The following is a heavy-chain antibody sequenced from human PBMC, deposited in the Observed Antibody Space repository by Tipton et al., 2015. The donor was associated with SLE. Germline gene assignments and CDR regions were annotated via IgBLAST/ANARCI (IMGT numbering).Heavy chain of an antibody. CDR1: GFTFSSYA. D-gene: IGHD6-13*01. J-gene: IGHJ1*01. Sequence: SLRLSCAASGFTFSSYAMSWVRQAPGKGLEWVSVIYSGGSAYYADSVKGRFTFSRDDSKNTLYLQMNSLRAEDTAVYYCAKDGAGTYCQRGGQGTLVTVSS. V-gene: IGHV3-23*03. CDR2: IYSGGSA. CDR3: AKDGAGTYCQR.